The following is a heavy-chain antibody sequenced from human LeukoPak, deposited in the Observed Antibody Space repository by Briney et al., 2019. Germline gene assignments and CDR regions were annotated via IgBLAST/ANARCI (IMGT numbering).Heavy chain of an antibody. CDR2: IYYSGGT. D-gene: IGHD5-18*01. CDR3: VREKMDKVMVGYFDS. J-gene: IGHJ4*02. Sequence: PSETLSLTCTVSGGSISSTTYYWGWIRQPPGKGLEWIGSIYYSGGTYYNPSLKSRVTISVDTSKDHFSLKLSSVTAADTAVYYYVREKMDKVMVGYFDSWGQGTLVTVSS. CDR1: GGSISSTTYY. V-gene: IGHV4-39*02.